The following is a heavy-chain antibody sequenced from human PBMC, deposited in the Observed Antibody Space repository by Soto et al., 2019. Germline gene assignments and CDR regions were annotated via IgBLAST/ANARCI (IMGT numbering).Heavy chain of an antibody. CDR3: ASGGYCSGGRCLDAFDI. Sequence: QVQLVQSGAEVKKPGASVKVSCKASGYTFTSYDINWVRQATGQGLEWMGWMNPNSGNTGYAQKFQGRVTMTRNTSISTANKEVRSLRSEDTAGYYCASGGYCSGGRCLDAFDIWGQGTMVTVSS. D-gene: IGHD2-15*01. CDR1: GYTFTSYD. V-gene: IGHV1-8*01. J-gene: IGHJ3*02. CDR2: MNPNSGNT.